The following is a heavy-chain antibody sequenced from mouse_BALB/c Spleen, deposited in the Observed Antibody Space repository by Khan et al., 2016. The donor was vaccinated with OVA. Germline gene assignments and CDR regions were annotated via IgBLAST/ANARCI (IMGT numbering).Heavy chain of an antibody. J-gene: IGHJ2*01. Sequence: VQLQQSGAELARPGASVKLSCKSSGYTFTSYWMQWVKQRPGQGLEWIGAIYPGDGDTRYTQKFKVKATLTADISFRTAYMQLSSLASEDAAVYYCASYRDDYFDDWGQGTTLTVSA. D-gene: IGHD2-14*01. V-gene: IGHV1-87*01. CDR1: GYTFTSYW. CDR2: IYPGDGDT. CDR3: ASYRDDYFDD.